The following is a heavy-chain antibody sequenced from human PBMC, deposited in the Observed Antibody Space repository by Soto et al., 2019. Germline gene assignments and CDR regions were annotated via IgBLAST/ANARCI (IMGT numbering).Heavy chain of an antibody. D-gene: IGHD3-10*01. CDR1: GGSISSGDYY. V-gene: IGHV4-30-4*01. CDR3: ASLYYGSGSYYSGFDY. Sequence: SETLSLTCTVSGGSISSGDYYWSWIRQPPGKGLEWIGYIYYSGSTYYNPSLKSRVTISVDTSKNQFSLKLSSVTAADTAVYYCASLYYGSGSYYSGFDYWGQGTLVTSPQ. CDR2: IYYSGST. J-gene: IGHJ4*02.